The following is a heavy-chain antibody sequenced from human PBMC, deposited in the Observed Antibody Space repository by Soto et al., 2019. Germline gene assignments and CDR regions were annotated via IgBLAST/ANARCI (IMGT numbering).Heavy chain of an antibody. D-gene: IGHD2-8*01. Sequence: SETLSLTCTVSGGSVSSSSYYWGWVRQPPGKGLEWFGYIYYSGSSYFNPSVKSRVTLSLDTSKFQFSLKLSFVTAADTAVYYCAREPPAGVYYYYGMDVWGQGTTVTVSS. J-gene: IGHJ6*02. CDR1: GGSVSSSSYY. CDR2: IYYSGSS. V-gene: IGHV4-30-4*08. CDR3: AREPPAGVYYYYGMDV.